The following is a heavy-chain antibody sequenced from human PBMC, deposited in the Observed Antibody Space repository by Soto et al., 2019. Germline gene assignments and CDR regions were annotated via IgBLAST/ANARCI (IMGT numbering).Heavy chain of an antibody. CDR2: MNPNSGNT. Sequence: ASVKVSCKASGYTFTSYYMHWVRQATGQGLEWMGWMNPNSGNTGYAQKFQGRVTMTRNTSISTAYMELSSLRSEDTAVYYCASDSSGYTPQGFDPWGQGTLVTVSS. CDR1: GYTFTSYY. V-gene: IGHV1-8*02. J-gene: IGHJ5*02. CDR3: ASDSSGYTPQGFDP. D-gene: IGHD3-22*01.